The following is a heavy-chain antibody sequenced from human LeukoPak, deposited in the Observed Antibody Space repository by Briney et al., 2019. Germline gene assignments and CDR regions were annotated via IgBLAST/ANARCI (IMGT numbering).Heavy chain of an antibody. Sequence: SETLSLTCTVSGGSINSYYWNWIRQPPGKGLQWIGYISYSGSTNYNPSLRSRVTISVDTSKNQFSLKLSSVTAADTAVYYCARTYFDWLLFDYWGQGTLVTVSS. J-gene: IGHJ4*02. CDR3: ARTYFDWLLFDY. CDR1: GGSINSYY. D-gene: IGHD3-9*01. CDR2: ISYSGST. V-gene: IGHV4-59*01.